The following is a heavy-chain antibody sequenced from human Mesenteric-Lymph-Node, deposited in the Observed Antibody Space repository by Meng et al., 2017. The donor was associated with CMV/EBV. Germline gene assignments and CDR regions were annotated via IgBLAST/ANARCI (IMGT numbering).Heavy chain of an antibody. CDR2: ISSTSNYI. J-gene: IGHJ4*02. CDR3: ARERAAARDPTRY. D-gene: IGHD6-13*01. V-gene: IGHV3-21*01. Sequence: GGSLRLSCAASGFTFSDYCMNWVRQAPGKGLEWVSSISSTSNYIYYADSVKGRFTISRDNAKNSLYLQMNSLRAEDTAVYYCARERAAARDPTRYWGQGTLVTVSS. CDR1: GFTFSDYC.